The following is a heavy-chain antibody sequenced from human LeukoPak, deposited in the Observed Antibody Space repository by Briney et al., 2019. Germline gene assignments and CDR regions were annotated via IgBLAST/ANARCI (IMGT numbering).Heavy chain of an antibody. CDR3: ARGCSGGSCYSGYDY. D-gene: IGHD2-15*01. Sequence: PSETLSLTCTVSGGSIRSYYWSWIRQPPGKGLEWIGEINHSGGTNYNPSLKSRVTISVDTSKNQFSLKLSSVTAADTAVYYCARGCSGGSCYSGYDYWGQGTLVTVSS. CDR2: INHSGGT. J-gene: IGHJ4*02. V-gene: IGHV4-34*01. CDR1: GGSIRSYY.